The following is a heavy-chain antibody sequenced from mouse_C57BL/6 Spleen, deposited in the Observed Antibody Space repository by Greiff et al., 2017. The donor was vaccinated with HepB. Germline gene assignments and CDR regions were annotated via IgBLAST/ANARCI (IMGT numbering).Heavy chain of an antibody. CDR1: GYTFTDYN. J-gene: IGHJ1*03. CDR3: ARSHDGYFDV. D-gene: IGHD2-12*01. V-gene: IGHV1-18*01. CDR2: INPNNGGT. Sequence: EVKLMESGPELVKPGASVKIPCKASGYTFTDYNMDWVKQSHGKSLEWIGDINPNNGGTIYNQKFKGKATLTVDKSSSTAYMELRSLTSEDTAVYYCARSHDGYFDVWGTGTTVTVSS.